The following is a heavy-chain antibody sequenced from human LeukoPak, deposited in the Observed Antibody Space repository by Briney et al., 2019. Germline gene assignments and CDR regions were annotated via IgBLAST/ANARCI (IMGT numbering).Heavy chain of an antibody. V-gene: IGHV4-30-2*01. Sequence: SQTLSLTCAVSGGSISSGGYSWSWIRQPPGKGLEWIGYIYHSGSTYYNPSLKSRVTISVDRSKNQFSLKLSSVTAADTAGYYCARKGTTFPYYFDYWGQGTLVTVSS. D-gene: IGHD4-11*01. CDR3: ARKGTTFPYYFDY. J-gene: IGHJ4*02. CDR1: GGSISSGGYS. CDR2: IYHSGST.